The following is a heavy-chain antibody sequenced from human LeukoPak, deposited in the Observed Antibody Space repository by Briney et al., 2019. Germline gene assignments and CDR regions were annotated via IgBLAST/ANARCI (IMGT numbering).Heavy chain of an antibody. V-gene: IGHV1-69*05. CDR3: ARGEGYTVTTSDYYYYYYMDV. CDR1: GGTFSSYA. CDR2: IIPIFGTA. Sequence: GSSVTVSCKASGGTFSSYAISWVRQAPGQGLEWMGGIIPIFGTANYAQKFQGRVTITTDESTSTAYMELSSLRSEDTAVYYCARGEGYTVTTSDYYYYYYMDVWGKGTTVTVSS. J-gene: IGHJ6*03. D-gene: IGHD4-11*01.